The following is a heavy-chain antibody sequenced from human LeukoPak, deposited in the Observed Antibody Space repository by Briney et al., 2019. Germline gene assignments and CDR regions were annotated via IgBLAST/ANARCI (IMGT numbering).Heavy chain of an antibody. D-gene: IGHD5-24*01. CDR3: ARGGRGWLQTSYYYGMDV. J-gene: IGHJ6*02. CDR2: IYYSGST. CDR1: GGSISSYY. V-gene: IGHV4-59*01. Sequence: PSETLSLTCTVSGGSISSYYWSWIRQPPGKGLEWIGYIYYSGSTNYNPSLKSRVTISVDTSKNQFSLKLSSVTAADTAVYYCARGGRGWLQTSYYYGMDVWGQGTTVTVSS.